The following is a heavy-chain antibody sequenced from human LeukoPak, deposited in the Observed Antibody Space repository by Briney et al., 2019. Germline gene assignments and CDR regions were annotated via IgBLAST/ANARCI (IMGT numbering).Heavy chain of an antibody. D-gene: IGHD6-19*01. CDR3: ARLGVAGDPSSAEYFQH. Sequence: DSVTVSCKASGYTFTSYAISWVRQAPGHGIDWVGWIRLYNPKTNNAQKCQARVTMTTDTSTSTAYMKLRSLRSDDTAVYYFARLGVAGDPSSAEYFQHWGQGTLLTVSS. CDR1: GYTFTSYA. J-gene: IGHJ1*01. CDR2: IRLYNPKT. V-gene: IGHV1-18*01.